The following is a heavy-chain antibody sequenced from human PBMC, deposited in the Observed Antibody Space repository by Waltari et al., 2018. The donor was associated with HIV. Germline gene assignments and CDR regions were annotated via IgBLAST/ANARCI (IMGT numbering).Heavy chain of an antibody. CDR2: VSESGDST. Sequence: ELSLLESGGGLVQPGGSLSASCGGSGFTFQNYAVGWVRQAPGKGLGWTSSVSESGDSTYYADSVEGRFTISRDNSKNMLYLQMNGLRVEDTAVYYCAGEDDRGDFPWGQGTLVTVSA. V-gene: IGHV3-23*01. D-gene: IGHD2-21*01. CDR1: GFTFQNYA. CDR3: AGEDDRGDFP. J-gene: IGHJ5*02.